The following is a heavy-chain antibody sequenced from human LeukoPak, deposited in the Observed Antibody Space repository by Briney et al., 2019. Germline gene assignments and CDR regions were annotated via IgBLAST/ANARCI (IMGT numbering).Heavy chain of an antibody. J-gene: IGHJ3*02. D-gene: IGHD3-22*01. V-gene: IGHV4-39*01. CDR3: ALHLTYYYDSSGPDDAFDI. Sequence: SETLSLTCTVSGGSISSSSYYWGWIRQPPGKGLEWIGSIYYSGGTYYNPSLKSRVTISVDTSKNQFSLKLSSVTAADTAVYYCALHLTYYYDSSGPDDAFDIWGQGTMVTVSS. CDR2: IYYSGGT. CDR1: GGSISSSSYY.